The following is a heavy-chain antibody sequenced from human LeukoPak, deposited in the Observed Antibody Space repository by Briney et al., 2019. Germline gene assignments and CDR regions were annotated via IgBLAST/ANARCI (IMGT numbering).Heavy chain of an antibody. CDR1: GYSFTSYW. CDR3: TVVAATDYYYYYGMDV. Sequence: GESLKISCKGSGYSFTSYWISWVRQMPGKGLEWMGRIDPSDSYTNYSPSFQGHVTISADKSISTAYLQWSSLKASDTAMYYCTVVAATDYYYYYGMDVWGQGTLVTVSS. CDR2: IDPSDSYT. V-gene: IGHV5-10-1*01. D-gene: IGHD2-15*01. J-gene: IGHJ6*02.